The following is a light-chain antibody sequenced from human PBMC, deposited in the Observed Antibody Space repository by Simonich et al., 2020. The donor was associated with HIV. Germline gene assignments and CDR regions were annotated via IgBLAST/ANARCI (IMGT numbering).Light chain of an antibody. J-gene: IGKJ1*01. V-gene: IGKV3-11*01. CDR2: DAS. CDR1: QSVSSY. Sequence: EIVLTQSPATLSLSPGERATLACRASQSVSSYLAWYQQKPGQAPRLLIYDASNRATGIPARFSGSGSGTDFTLTISSLQPEDFATYYCQQYYSTPPTFGQGTKVEIK. CDR3: QQYYSTPPT.